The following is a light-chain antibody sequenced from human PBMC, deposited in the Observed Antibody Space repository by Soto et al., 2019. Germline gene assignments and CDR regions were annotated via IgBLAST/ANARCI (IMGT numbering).Light chain of an antibody. J-gene: IGKJ4*01. Sequence: EIVMTQSPATLSVSPGERATLSCRASQSVSANLAWYQQKPGQPPRLLIYGASTRATGIPARFSGSGSGTEFTLTINSLQSEDFAVYYCQQDNNWPPLTFGGGTKVEIK. CDR1: QSVSAN. CDR2: GAS. V-gene: IGKV3-15*01. CDR3: QQDNNWPPLT.